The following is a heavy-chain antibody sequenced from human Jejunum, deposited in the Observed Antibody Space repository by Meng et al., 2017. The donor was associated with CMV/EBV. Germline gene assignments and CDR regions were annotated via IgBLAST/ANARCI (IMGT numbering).Heavy chain of an antibody. V-gene: IGHV3-7*01. J-gene: IGHJ4*02. CDR2: IKQDGSEK. CDR3: ARNARGSGY. Sequence: SCEASGFTFSTYWMTWVRQAPGKGREWVANIKQDGSEKYYVDSVKGRFTISRDNAKNSLFLQMNSLRAEDTAMYYCARNARGSGYWGQGTLVTVSS. D-gene: IGHD3-10*01. CDR1: GFTFSTYW.